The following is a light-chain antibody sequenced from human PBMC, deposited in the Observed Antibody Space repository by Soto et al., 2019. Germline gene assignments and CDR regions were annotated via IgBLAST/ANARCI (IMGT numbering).Light chain of an antibody. CDR3: CSHAGSYTFV. CDR1: SSDVGKYEY. J-gene: IGLJ1*01. Sequence: QSVLTQPRSVSGSPGQSVTISCTGTSSDVGKYEYVSWYQQSPGKAPKLLIYDVNKRPSGVPDRFSSSKFGNTASLTLSGLRVEDDAAFFCCSHAGSYTFVFGTGTKVTVL. V-gene: IGLV2-11*01. CDR2: DVN.